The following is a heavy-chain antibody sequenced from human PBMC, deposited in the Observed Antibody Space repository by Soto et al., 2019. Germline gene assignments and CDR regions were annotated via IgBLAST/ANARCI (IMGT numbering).Heavy chain of an antibody. J-gene: IGHJ4*02. CDR2: ISDSGGRT. D-gene: IGHD6-19*01. CDR3: AKESVNSGWTYFDY. CDR1: GFTFNTYA. V-gene: IGHV3-23*01. Sequence: GALRLSCAASGFTFNTYAMSWVRQAPGKGLEWVSAISDSGGRTYYADSVKGRFTISRDNSKNTLYLQINSLRAEDTAVYFCAKESVNSGWTYFDYWGQGTMLTVYS.